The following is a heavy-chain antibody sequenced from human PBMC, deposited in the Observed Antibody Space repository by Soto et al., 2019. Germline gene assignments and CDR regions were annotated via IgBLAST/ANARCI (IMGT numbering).Heavy chain of an antibody. V-gene: IGHV4-34*01. CDR1: GGSFSGYY. CDR3: ARKAVVGAATPLYYYDGMDV. D-gene: IGHD2-15*01. CDR2: INHSGST. J-gene: IGHJ6*02. Sequence: SSETLSLTCAVYGGSFSGYYWSWIRQPPGKGLEWIGEINHSGSTNYNPSLKSRVTISVDTSKNQFSLKLSSVTAADTAVYYCARKAVVGAATPLYYYDGMDVWGQGTTVT.